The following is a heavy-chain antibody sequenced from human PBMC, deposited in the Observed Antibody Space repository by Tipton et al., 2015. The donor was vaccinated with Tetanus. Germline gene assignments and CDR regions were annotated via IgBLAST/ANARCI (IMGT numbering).Heavy chain of an antibody. V-gene: IGHV3-23*01. Sequence: SLRLSCAASGFTFNNYAMHWVRQAPGKGLEWVSSLSGSADRTFYAGPVKGRFTISRDNSKNTLYLQMNGLRVEDTAVYYCSAATGAHWGQGTLVTVSS. D-gene: IGHD1-14*01. CDR3: SAATGAH. CDR2: LSGSADRT. CDR1: GFTFNNYA. J-gene: IGHJ1*01.